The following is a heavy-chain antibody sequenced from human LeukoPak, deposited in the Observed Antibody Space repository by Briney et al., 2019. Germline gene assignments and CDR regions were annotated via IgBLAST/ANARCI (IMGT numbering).Heavy chain of an antibody. V-gene: IGHV3-23*01. Sequence: GGSLRLSCVVSGFTFSSYAMSWVRQAPGKGLEWVSDINGSGGSTYYADSVKGRFTISRDNSQNTLYLQLNSLGAEDTAVYYCAKSGLNRFDYWGQGTLVTVSS. CDR1: GFTFSSYA. D-gene: IGHD2-15*01. J-gene: IGHJ4*02. CDR3: AKSGLNRFDY. CDR2: INGSGGST.